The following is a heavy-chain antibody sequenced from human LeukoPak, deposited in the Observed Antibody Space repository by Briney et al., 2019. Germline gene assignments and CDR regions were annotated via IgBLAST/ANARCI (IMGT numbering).Heavy chain of an antibody. V-gene: IGHV3-23*01. J-gene: IGHJ4*02. D-gene: IGHD2-2*01. CDR2: ISGSGGST. CDR3: ATYPAVRPHRPLDY. CDR1: GFTFSSYA. Sequence: PGGSLRLSCAASGFTFSSYAMSWVRQAPGKGLEWVSAISGSGGSTYYADSVKGRFTISRDNSKNTLYLQMNSLRAEDTAVYYCATYPAVRPHRPLDYWGQGTLVTVSS.